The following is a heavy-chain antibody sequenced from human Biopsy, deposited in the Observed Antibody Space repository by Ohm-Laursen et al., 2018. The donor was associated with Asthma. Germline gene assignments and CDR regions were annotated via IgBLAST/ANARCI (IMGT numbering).Heavy chain of an antibody. CDR2: ISNDGRNK. D-gene: IGHD3-3*01. J-gene: IGHJ4*02. CDR1: GFTFSSYG. Sequence: SLRLSCAASGFTFSSYGMHWVRQAPGKGLEWVAVISNDGRNKYYADSVKGLFTISRDNYKNTLYLQMNILIAEDMAVYYCASQSSGTDFWSGYYYFDYWGQGTLVTVSS. V-gene: IGHV3-30*03. CDR3: ASQSSGTDFWSGYYYFDY.